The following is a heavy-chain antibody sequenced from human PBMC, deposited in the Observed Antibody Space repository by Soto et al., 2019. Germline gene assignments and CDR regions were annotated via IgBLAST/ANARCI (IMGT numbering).Heavy chain of an antibody. V-gene: IGHV3-48*03. D-gene: IGHD3-16*01. Sequence: EVQLVESGGGLVQPGGSLRLSCTAAGFIFRSYEMNWVRQAPGKGLEWISYISSTGNTIYYADSVKGRFIISRDNAKKSLFPQMDSLRGEDTAVYFCARGLGEAYFDYWGQGTLVTVSP. J-gene: IGHJ4*02. CDR3: ARGLGEAYFDY. CDR1: GFIFRSYE. CDR2: ISSTGNTI.